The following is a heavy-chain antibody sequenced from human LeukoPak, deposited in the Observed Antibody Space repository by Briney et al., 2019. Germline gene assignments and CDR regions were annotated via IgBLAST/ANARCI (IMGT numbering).Heavy chain of an antibody. Sequence: GASVKVSCKASGGTFSSYAISWVRQAPGQGLEWMGGIIPIFGTANYAQKFQGRVTITTDESTSTAYMELSSLRSEDTAVYYCARRWELRGAFDIWGQGTMVTVS. D-gene: IGHD1-26*01. CDR3: ARRWELRGAFDI. CDR1: GGTFSSYA. J-gene: IGHJ3*02. CDR2: IIPIFGTA. V-gene: IGHV1-69*05.